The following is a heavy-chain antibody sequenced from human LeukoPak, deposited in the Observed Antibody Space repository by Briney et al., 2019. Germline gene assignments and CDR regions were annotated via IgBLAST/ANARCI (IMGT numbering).Heavy chain of an antibody. Sequence: ASVKVSCKASGYTFTGYYMHWVRQAPGQGLEWMGWINPNSGGTNYAQKFQGRVTMTRDTSISTAYMELSRLKSDDTAVYYSARGGETTVVTPWGGYWGQGTLVTVSS. D-gene: IGHD4-23*01. CDR1: GYTFTGYY. J-gene: IGHJ4*02. CDR3: ARGGETTVVTPWGGY. V-gene: IGHV1-2*02. CDR2: INPNSGGT.